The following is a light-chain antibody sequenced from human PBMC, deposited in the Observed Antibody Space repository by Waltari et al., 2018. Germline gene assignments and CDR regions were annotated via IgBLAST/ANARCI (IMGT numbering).Light chain of an antibody. Sequence: DIVMTQSPDSLPVSLGERATINCQSSQTVLYSSKNKNCLAWYQQKPGQPPKLLIYWASTRESGVPDRFSGSGSGTDFTLTISSLQAEDVAVYYCQQYYTTPYTFGQGTKLEIK. CDR2: WAS. CDR3: QQYYTTPYT. V-gene: IGKV4-1*01. CDR1: QTVLYSSKNKNC. J-gene: IGKJ2*01.